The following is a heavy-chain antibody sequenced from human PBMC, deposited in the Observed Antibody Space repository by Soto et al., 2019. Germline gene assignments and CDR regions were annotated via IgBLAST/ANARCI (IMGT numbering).Heavy chain of an antibody. Sequence: GASVKVSCKASGFTFTSSAVQWVRQARGQRLEWIGWIVVGSGNTNYAQKFQERVTITRDMSTSTAYMELSSLRSEDTAVYYCAAGYYDSSGYYFEAFDIWGQGTMVTVSS. J-gene: IGHJ3*02. CDR1: GFTFTSSA. CDR2: IVVGSGNT. D-gene: IGHD3-22*01. CDR3: AAGYYDSSGYYFEAFDI. V-gene: IGHV1-58*01.